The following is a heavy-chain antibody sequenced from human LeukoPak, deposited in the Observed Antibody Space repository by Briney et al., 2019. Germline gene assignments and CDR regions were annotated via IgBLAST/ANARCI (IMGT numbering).Heavy chain of an antibody. CDR2: INPSGGSI. CDR3: ARDNSVEDTAWWFDP. Sequence: ASVKVSCKASGHTFTSYYMHWVRQAPGQGLEWMGIINPSGGSISYAQKFQGRVTMTRDMSTSTDYMELSSLRSEDTAVYYCARDNSVEDTAWWFDPWGQGTLVTVSS. CDR1: GHTFTSYY. D-gene: IGHD5-18*01. V-gene: IGHV1-46*01. J-gene: IGHJ5*02.